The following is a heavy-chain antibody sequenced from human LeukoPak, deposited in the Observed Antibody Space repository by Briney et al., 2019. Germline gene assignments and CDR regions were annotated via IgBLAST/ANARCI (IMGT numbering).Heavy chain of an antibody. D-gene: IGHD6-25*01. V-gene: IGHV4-59*01. Sequence: SETLSLTCTVSGGSISSYYWSWIRQPPGKGLEWLVNIYHTGSTNYNPSLSSRVTISIDTAKNQFSLKLTSVTAADTAVYYCARRGRNSSGWQDYLWGQGTLVTVSS. CDR2: IYHTGST. CDR1: GGSISSYY. J-gene: IGHJ4*02. CDR3: ARRGRNSSGWQDYL.